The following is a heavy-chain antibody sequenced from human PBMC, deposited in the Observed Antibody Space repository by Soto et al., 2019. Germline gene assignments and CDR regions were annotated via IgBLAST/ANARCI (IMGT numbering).Heavy chain of an antibody. V-gene: IGHV6-1*01. CDR1: GDSVSSNSAA. D-gene: IGHD2-2*01. Sequence: SQTLSLTCAISGDSVSSNSAAWHWIRQSPSRGLEWLGRTYYRSKWYNDYALSVTSRITINPDTSKNQFSLQLNSVTPEDTAVYYCASVSGICSSTSYNYYYYGIDVWGHWATVT. J-gene: IGHJ6*02. CDR2: TYYRSKWYN. CDR3: ASVSGICSSTSYNYYYYGIDV.